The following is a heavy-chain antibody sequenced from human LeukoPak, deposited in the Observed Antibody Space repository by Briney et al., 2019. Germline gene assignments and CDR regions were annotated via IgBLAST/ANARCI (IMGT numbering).Heavy chain of an antibody. CDR1: GGSFSSYY. V-gene: IGHV4-39*01. D-gene: IGHD4-17*01. CDR2: FYYSGST. J-gene: IGHJ4*02. Sequence: SETLSLTCAVYGGSFSSYYWGWIRQPPGKGLEWIGSFYYSGSTYYNPSLKSRITISVDTSKNQFPLKLSSVTAADTAVYYCARLFYGDYYFDYWGQGTLVTVSS. CDR3: ARLFYGDYYFDY.